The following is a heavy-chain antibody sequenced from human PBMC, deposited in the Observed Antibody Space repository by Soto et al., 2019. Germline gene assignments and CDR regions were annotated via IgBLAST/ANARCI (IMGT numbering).Heavy chain of an antibody. Sequence: SETLSLTCTVSGGSISSSSYYWCWIRHPPGKGLEWIGSIYYSGSTYYNPSLKSRVTISVDTSKNQFSLKLSSVTAADTAVYYCARHPRKYSSGWYPWFDPWGQGTLVTVSS. CDR3: ARHPRKYSSGWYPWFDP. D-gene: IGHD6-19*01. CDR2: IYYSGST. CDR1: GGSISSSSYY. J-gene: IGHJ5*02. V-gene: IGHV4-39*01.